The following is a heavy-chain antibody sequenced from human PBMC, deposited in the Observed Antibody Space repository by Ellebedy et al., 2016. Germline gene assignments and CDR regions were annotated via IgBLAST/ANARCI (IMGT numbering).Heavy chain of an antibody. D-gene: IGHD6-6*01. J-gene: IGHJ4*02. V-gene: IGHV3-48*01. CDR2: ISSSSSTI. CDR1: GFTFSSYS. Sequence: GGSLRLSXAASGFTFSSYSMNWVRQAPGKGLEWVSYISSSSSTIYYADSVKGRFTISRDNAKNSLYLQMNSLRAEDTAVYYCAREGIYSSSSTGDYWGQGTLVTVSS. CDR3: AREGIYSSSSTGDY.